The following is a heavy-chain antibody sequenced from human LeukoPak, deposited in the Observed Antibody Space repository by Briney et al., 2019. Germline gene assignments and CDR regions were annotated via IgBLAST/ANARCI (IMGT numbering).Heavy chain of an antibody. J-gene: IGHJ4*02. CDR3: ARSSCSYAAYFDY. CDR1: GYTFTSYD. D-gene: IGHD5-18*01. V-gene: IGHV1-8*01. Sequence: SSVKVSCKASGYTFTSYDINWVRQATGQGLEWMGWMNPNSGNTGYAQKFQGRVTMTRNTSISTAYMELSSPRSDDTAVYYCARSSCSYAAYFDYWGQGTLVTVSS. CDR2: MNPNSGNT.